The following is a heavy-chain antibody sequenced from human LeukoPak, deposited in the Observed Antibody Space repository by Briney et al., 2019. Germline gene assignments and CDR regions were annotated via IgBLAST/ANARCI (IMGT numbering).Heavy chain of an antibody. V-gene: IGHV4-31*03. Sequence: SQTLSLTCTVSGGSISSGGYYWNWIRQHPGKGLEWIGYIYDSGTTDYKPSLKSRVTMSVDTSKNQIFLKLSSLTAADTAVYYCARDSTLSPGEAFDVWGPGTVVTVSS. CDR3: ARDSTLSPGEAFDV. J-gene: IGHJ3*01. CDR2: IYDSGTT. CDR1: GGSISSGGYY.